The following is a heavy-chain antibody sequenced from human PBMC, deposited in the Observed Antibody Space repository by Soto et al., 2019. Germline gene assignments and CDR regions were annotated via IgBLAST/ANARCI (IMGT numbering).Heavy chain of an antibody. CDR1: GFTVSSNY. Sequence: GGSLRLSCAASGFTVSSNYMSWVRQAPGKGLEWVSIIYSGGGSTYYADSVKGRFTISRDNSENTLYLQMNSLRAEDTAMYYCTRDLGWNVDTPIFDYWGQGTLVTVSS. CDR2: IYSGGGST. CDR3: TRDLGWNVDTPIFDY. V-gene: IGHV3-66*01. J-gene: IGHJ4*02. D-gene: IGHD5-18*01.